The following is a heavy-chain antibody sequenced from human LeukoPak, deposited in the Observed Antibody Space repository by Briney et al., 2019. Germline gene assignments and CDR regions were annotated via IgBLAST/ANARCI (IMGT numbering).Heavy chain of an antibody. Sequence: ASVKVSCKVSGNTLSELSMHWVRQALGKGLEWMGGFDPEDGETIYAQKFQGRVTMTEGTSTDTAYMELSSLRSEDTAVYYCATWVRFRPILVDAFDMWGQGTMVTVSP. CDR1: GNTLSELS. V-gene: IGHV1-24*01. CDR2: FDPEDGET. CDR3: ATWVRFRPILVDAFDM. J-gene: IGHJ3*02. D-gene: IGHD2-21*01.